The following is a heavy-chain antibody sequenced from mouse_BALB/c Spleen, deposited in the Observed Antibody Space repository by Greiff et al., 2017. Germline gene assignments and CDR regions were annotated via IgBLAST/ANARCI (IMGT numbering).Heavy chain of an antibody. J-gene: IGHJ1*01. CDR2: ISSGSSTI. CDR1: GFTFSSFG. Sequence: EVKLMESGGGLVQPGGSRKLSCAASGFTFSSFGMHWVRQAPEKGLEWVAYISSGSSTIYYADTVKGRFTISRDNPKNTLFLQMTSLRSEDTAMYYYGREGLGRWYFDVWGAGTTVTVSS. V-gene: IGHV5-17*02. D-gene: IGHD4-1*01. CDR3: GREGLGRWYFDV.